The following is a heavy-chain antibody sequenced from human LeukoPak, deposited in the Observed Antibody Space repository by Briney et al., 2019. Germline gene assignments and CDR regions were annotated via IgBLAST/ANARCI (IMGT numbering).Heavy chain of an antibody. V-gene: IGHV4-59*08. CDR1: GGSISSYY. Sequence: PSETLSLTCTVSGGSISSYYWSWIRQRPGRGLEWIGYIYSSGSTSYNPSLKSRVTISVDTSKNQFSLKLSSVTAADTAVYYCARPNPYCSSTSCLDAFDIWGQGTMVTVSS. J-gene: IGHJ3*02. D-gene: IGHD2-2*01. CDR3: ARPNPYCSSTSCLDAFDI. CDR2: IYSSGST.